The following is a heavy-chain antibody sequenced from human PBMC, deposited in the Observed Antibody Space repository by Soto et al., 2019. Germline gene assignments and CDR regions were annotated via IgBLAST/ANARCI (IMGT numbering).Heavy chain of an antibody. V-gene: IGHV4-38-2*01. CDR3: ARVGPWVPYYYDSSPYTFENWFDP. J-gene: IGHJ5*02. Sequence: SETLSLTCAVSGYSISSGDYLGWLRQPPGKGLEWIGSIYNGGSTYYNPSLNSRVTLSIDMTNIHVSLILNSVTSADPAVYYCARVGPWVPYYYDSSPYTFENWFDPWGQGTLVTVSS. CDR1: GYSISSGDY. CDR2: IYNGGST. D-gene: IGHD3-22*01.